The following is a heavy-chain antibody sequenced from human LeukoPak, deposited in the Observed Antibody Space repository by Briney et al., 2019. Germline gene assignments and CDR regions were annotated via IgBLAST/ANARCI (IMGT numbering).Heavy chain of an antibody. CDR2: IKSRTDGGTI. CDR1: GFTFSNAW. V-gene: IGHV3-15*01. Sequence: GGSLRLSCAASGFTFSNAWMSWVRQAPGKGLEWVGRIKSRTDGGTIDYAAPVKGRFTISRDDSKNTMYLQINSLKTEDTAVYYCRRDGFSSMHWGQGTLVTVSS. J-gene: IGHJ4*02. D-gene: IGHD5-24*01. CDR3: RRDGFSSMH.